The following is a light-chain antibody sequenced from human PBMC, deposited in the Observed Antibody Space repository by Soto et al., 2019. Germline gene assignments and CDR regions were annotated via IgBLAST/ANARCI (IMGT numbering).Light chain of an antibody. CDR1: SSDVGGYNY. Sequence: QSALTQPASVSGSPGQSITISCTGTSSDVGGYNYVSWYQQHPGKAPKLMIYEVSNRPSGVSNRFSGSKSGNTASLTISGLQAEDEADYYSSSYTSSSTLEVFGTGTKVTVL. V-gene: IGLV2-14*01. CDR3: SSYTSSSTLEV. J-gene: IGLJ1*01. CDR2: EVS.